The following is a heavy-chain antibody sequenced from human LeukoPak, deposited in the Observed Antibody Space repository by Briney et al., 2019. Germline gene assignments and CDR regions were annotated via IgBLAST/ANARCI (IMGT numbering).Heavy chain of an antibody. CDR2: IYSGGST. CDR1: GFTVSSNY. Sequence: GGSLRLSCAASGFTVSSNYMSWVRQAPGKGLEWVSVIYSGGSTYYADSVKGRFTISRDNSKNTLYLQMNSLGAEDTAVYYCASPLTNDYGGNSGAFDIWGQGTMVTVSS. V-gene: IGHV3-53*01. CDR3: ASPLTNDYGGNSGAFDI. D-gene: IGHD4-23*01. J-gene: IGHJ3*02.